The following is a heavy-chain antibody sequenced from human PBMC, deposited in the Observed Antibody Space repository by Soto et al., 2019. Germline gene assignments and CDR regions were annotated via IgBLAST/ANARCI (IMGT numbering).Heavy chain of an antibody. CDR3: AKDEATRYHYGMDV. Sequence: PGGSLRLSCAASGFIFNSYGMHWVRQAPGKGLEWVAVVSNDGSDKYYADLVEGRFTISRDNSKNTLFLQMNSLRVEDTAVYYCAKDEATRYHYGMDVWGQGTTVTVSS. CDR1: GFIFNSYG. CDR2: VSNDGSDK. J-gene: IGHJ6*02. V-gene: IGHV3-30*18.